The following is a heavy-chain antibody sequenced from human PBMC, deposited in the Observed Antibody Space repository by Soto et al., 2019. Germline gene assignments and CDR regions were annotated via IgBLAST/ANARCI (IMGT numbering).Heavy chain of an antibody. Sequence: ASVKVSCKASGYTFTSYYMHWVRQAPGQGLEWMGIINPSGGSTSYAQKFQGRVTMTRDTSTSTVYMELSSLRSEATAVYYCAGDIVVVVAATPPFYGMDVWGQGTTVTVSS. V-gene: IGHV1-46*01. D-gene: IGHD2-15*01. CDR2: INPSGGST. CDR3: AGDIVVVVAATPPFYGMDV. CDR1: GYTFTSYY. J-gene: IGHJ6*02.